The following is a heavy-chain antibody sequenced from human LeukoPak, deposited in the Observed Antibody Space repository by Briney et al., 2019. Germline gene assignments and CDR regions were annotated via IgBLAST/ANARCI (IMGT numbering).Heavy chain of an antibody. V-gene: IGHV3-48*04. CDR1: GLTFSTYG. D-gene: IGHD3-3*01. J-gene: IGHJ4*02. CDR3: ARDYKIFGVIMLQHVDY. Sequence: GGSLRLSCAASGLTFSTYGMTWIRQAPGKGLEWVSYISSNGNTMYYADSVKGRFTISRDNAKNSLYLQMNNLRAEDTAFYYCARDYKIFGVIMLQHVDYWGQGTLVTVSS. CDR2: ISSNGNTM.